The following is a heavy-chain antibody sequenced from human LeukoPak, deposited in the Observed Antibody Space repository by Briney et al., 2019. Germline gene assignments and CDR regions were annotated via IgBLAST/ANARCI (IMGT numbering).Heavy chain of an antibody. J-gene: IGHJ6*03. V-gene: IGHV3-21*04. CDR2: ISSSSSYI. CDR3: ARAIGDNYGSGSPQFPQPHMSYYNYMDV. CDR1: GFTFSSYS. D-gene: IGHD3-10*01. Sequence: PGGSLRLSCAASGFTFSSYSMNWVRQAPGKGLEWVSSISSSSSYIYYADSVKGRFTVSRDNAKNSLYLQMNSLRAEDTGFYYCARAIGDNYGSGSPQFPQPHMSYYNYMDVWGKGTRVTVSS.